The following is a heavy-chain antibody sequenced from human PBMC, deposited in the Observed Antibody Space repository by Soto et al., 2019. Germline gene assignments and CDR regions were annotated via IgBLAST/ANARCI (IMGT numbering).Heavy chain of an antibody. D-gene: IGHD3-3*01. CDR2: IYYSGST. J-gene: IGHJ5*02. V-gene: IGHV4-59*08. CDR3: ARHGRYYDFWTGKNWFDP. CDR1: GGSISSYY. Sequence: QVQLQESGPGLVKPSETLSLTCTVSGGSISSYYWSWIRQPPGKGLEWIGYIYYSGSTNYNPSLKSRVTISVDTSKNQFSLKLSSVTAADTAVYYCARHGRYYDFWTGKNWFDPWGQGTLVTVSS.